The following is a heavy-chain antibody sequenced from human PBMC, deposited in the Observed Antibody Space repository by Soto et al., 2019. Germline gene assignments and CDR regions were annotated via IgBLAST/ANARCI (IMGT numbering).Heavy chain of an antibody. J-gene: IGHJ6*02. CDR1: GFTFSSYG. Sequence: PGGSLRLSCAASGFTFSSYGMNWVRQAPGKGLEWVALISYDGSNKYYADSVKGRFTISRDNSKNTLYLQMNSLRAEDTAVYYCAKDFFETTIFGVVTDYYYYGMDVWGQGTTVTVSS. CDR3: AKDFFETTIFGVVTDYYYYGMDV. V-gene: IGHV3-30*18. D-gene: IGHD3-3*01. CDR2: ISYDGSNK.